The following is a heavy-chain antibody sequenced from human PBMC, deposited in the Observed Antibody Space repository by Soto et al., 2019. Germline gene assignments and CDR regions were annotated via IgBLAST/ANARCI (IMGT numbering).Heavy chain of an antibody. Sequence: QVQLQESGPGLVKPSETLSLTCTVSGVSLNSGNYYWSWIRQHPGKGLEWIGYVYYSANTFYNLSLRTRVTLSSDTSKNQFSLQLTSVTAGDTAVYYCARGFGDFDGNFYYYGMDVWGQGTTVTVSS. CDR2: VYYSANT. CDR1: GVSLNSGNYY. D-gene: IGHD4-17*01. V-gene: IGHV4-31*03. J-gene: IGHJ6*02. CDR3: ARGFGDFDGNFYYYGMDV.